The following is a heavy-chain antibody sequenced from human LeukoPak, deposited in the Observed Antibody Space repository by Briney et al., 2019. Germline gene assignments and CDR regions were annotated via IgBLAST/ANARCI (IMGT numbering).Heavy chain of an antibody. V-gene: IGHV1-18*01. J-gene: IGHJ1*01. Sequence: ASVKVSCKASGGTFSSYGISWVRQAPGQGLEWMGWISAYNGNTNYAQKLQGRVTMTTDTSTSTAYMELRSLRSDDTAVYYCARGYCSGGSCYSVGNFQHWGQGTLVTVSS. CDR3: ARGYCSGGSCYSVGNFQH. D-gene: IGHD2-15*01. CDR1: GGTFSSYG. CDR2: ISAYNGNT.